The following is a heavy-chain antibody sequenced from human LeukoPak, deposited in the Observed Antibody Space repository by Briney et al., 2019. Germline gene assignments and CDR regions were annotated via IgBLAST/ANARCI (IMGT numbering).Heavy chain of an antibody. CDR1: GFTFGDYA. D-gene: IGHD6-13*01. J-gene: IGHJ6*03. V-gene: IGHV3-49*03. CDR2: IRSKAYGGTT. CDR3: TRAYSSSWEYYYYYMDV. Sequence: GGSLRLSCTASGFTFGDYAMSWFRQAPGKGLEWVGFIRSKAYGGTTEYAASVKGRFTISRDDSKSIAYLQMNSLKTEDTAVYYCTRAYSSSWEYYYYYMDVWGKGTTVTVSS.